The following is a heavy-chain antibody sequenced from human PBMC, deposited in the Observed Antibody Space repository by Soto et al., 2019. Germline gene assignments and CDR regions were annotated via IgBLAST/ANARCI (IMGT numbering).Heavy chain of an antibody. CDR3: ARSHVEGGGIDNFDY. CDR1: GGSISSSNW. Sequence: QVQLQESGPGLVKPSGTLSLTCAVSGGSISSSNWWSWVRQPPGKGMEWIGEIYNSGSTNYNTSLKSRVTISVDKSKNQFSLKLSSVTAAVTAVYDCARSHVEGGGIDNFDYWGQGTLVTVSS. D-gene: IGHD1-26*01. J-gene: IGHJ4*02. V-gene: IGHV4-4*02. CDR2: IYNSGST.